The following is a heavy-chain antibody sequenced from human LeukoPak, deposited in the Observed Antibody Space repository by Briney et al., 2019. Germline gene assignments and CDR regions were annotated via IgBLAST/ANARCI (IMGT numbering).Heavy chain of an antibody. J-gene: IGHJ3*02. CDR2: IYPGDSDT. CDR1: GYSLTSYW. CDR3: ARRDDCSSTSCESRDAFDI. D-gene: IGHD2-2*01. V-gene: IGHV5-51*01. Sequence: GESLKISCKGSGYSLTSYWIGWVRQMPGKGLEWMGIIYPGDSDTRYSPSFQGQVTISADKSISTAYLQWSSLKASDTAMYYCARRDDCSSTSCESRDAFDIWGQGTMVTVSS.